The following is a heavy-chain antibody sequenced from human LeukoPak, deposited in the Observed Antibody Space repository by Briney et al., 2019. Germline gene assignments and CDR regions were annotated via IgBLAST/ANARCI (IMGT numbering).Heavy chain of an antibody. Sequence: GGSLRRSCAASGFTFSSYSMNWVRQAPGKGLEWVSSISSSSSYIYYADSVKGRFTISRDNAKNSLYLQMNSLRAEDTAVYYCARPRYCSGGSCLGWGQGTLVTVSS. J-gene: IGHJ4*02. CDR3: ARPRYCSGGSCLG. D-gene: IGHD2-15*01. CDR1: GFTFSSYS. CDR2: ISSSSSYI. V-gene: IGHV3-21*01.